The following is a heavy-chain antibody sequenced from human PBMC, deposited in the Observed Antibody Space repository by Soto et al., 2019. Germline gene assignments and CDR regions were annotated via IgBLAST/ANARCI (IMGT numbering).Heavy chain of an antibody. CDR2: IYYSGST. CDR1: GGSISSGVYY. J-gene: IGHJ4*02. D-gene: IGHD4-17*01. CDR3: ARGRDYGGNSVSNFDY. Sequence: QVQLQESGPGLVKPSQTLSLTCTVSGGSISSGVYYWSWIRQHPGKGLEWIGYIYYSGSTYYNPSLKSRVTISVDTSKNQFSLKLSSVTAADTAVYYCARGRDYGGNSVSNFDYWGQGTLVTVSS. V-gene: IGHV4-31*03.